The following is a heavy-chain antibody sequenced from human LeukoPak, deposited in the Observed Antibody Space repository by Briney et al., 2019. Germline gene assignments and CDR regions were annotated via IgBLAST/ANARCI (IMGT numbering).Heavy chain of an antibody. J-gene: IGHJ3*02. CDR1: GGSISSYY. Sequence: SETLSLTCTVSGGSISSYYWSWIRQPPGKGLEWIGYIYYSGSTNYNPSLKSRVTISVDTSKNQFSLKLSSVTAADTAVYYCARHVRSAYDPFDTWGQGTMVTVSS. V-gene: IGHV4-59*08. D-gene: IGHD3-3*01. CDR3: ARHVRSAYDPFDT. CDR2: IYYSGST.